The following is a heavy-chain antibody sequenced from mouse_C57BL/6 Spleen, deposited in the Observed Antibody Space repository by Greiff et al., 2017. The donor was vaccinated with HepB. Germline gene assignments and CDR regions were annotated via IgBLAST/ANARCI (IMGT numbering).Heavy chain of an antibody. Sequence: VQLQQPGTDLVKPGASVKLSCKASGYTFTSYWMHWVKQRPGQGLEWIGNINPSNGGTNYNEKFKNKATLTVDKSSSTAYMQLSSLTSEDSAVYYCAREGGYDYYAMDYWGQGTSVTVSS. V-gene: IGHV1-53*01. CDR3: AREGGYDYYAMDY. CDR1: GYTFTSYW. CDR2: INPSNGGT. J-gene: IGHJ4*01. D-gene: IGHD3-1*01.